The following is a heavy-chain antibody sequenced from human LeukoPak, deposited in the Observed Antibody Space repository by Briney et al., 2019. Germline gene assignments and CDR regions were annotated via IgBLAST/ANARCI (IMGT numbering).Heavy chain of an antibody. V-gene: IGHV3-23*01. J-gene: IGHJ4*02. CDR1: GFTLSSFA. CDR3: AKDRVTIFGVVIISSFLDY. Sequence: GSLRLSCAASGFTLSSFAMSWVRQAPGKGLEWVSAISGSGGSTYYADSVKGRFTISRDNSKNTLYLQMNSLRAEDTAVYYCAKDRVTIFGVVIISSFLDYWGQGTLVTVSS. CDR2: ISGSGGST. D-gene: IGHD3-3*01.